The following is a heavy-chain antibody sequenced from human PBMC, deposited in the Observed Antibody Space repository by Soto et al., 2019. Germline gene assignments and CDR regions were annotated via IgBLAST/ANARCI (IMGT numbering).Heavy chain of an antibody. J-gene: IGHJ4*02. CDR2: VSATAGTT. V-gene: IGHV3-23*01. D-gene: IGHD3-16*01. CDR1: GFTFSSYA. CDR3: VKDRLAGGFVY. Sequence: GGSLRLSCAASGFTFSSYAMHWVRQAPGKGLEWVSLVSATAGTTYYTDSVKGRFTISRDNSRNTVYLQMNSLRADDTAVYYCVKDRLAGGFVYWGQRTLVTVSS.